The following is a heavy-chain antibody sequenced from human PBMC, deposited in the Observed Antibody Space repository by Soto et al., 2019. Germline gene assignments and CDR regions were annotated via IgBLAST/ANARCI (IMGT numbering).Heavy chain of an antibody. D-gene: IGHD3-16*01. CDR3: ARAGGSYSRYYALEH. J-gene: IGHJ4*02. Sequence: GGSLRLSCAASGFTFDSHAMSWVRQAPGKGLEWVSGISGSGVKTDFANSVKGRFTISRDNSKNTLYLQMNSLRADDTAVYYCARAGGSYSRYYALEHWGQGTLVTVSS. V-gene: IGHV3-23*01. CDR1: GFTFDSHA. CDR2: ISGSGVKT.